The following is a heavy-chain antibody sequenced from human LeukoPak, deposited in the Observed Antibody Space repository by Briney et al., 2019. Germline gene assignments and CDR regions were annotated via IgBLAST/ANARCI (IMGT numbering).Heavy chain of an antibody. J-gene: IGHJ4*02. D-gene: IGHD2-15*01. Sequence: GQSLKISCKGSAYSFTSYWIGWVRQMPGKGLEWMGIIYPGDSVTRYSPSFQGQVTISADKSISTAYLQWSSLKASDTAMYYCARRGIVDDFDYRRQGTLLTVSS. CDR2: IYPGDSVT. V-gene: IGHV5-51*01. CDR3: ARRGIVDDFDY. CDR1: AYSFTSYW.